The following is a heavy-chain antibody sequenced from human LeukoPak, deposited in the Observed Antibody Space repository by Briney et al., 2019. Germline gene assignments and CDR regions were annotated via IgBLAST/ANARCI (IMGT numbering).Heavy chain of an antibody. Sequence: TSETLSLTCAVYGGSFSGYYWSWIRQPPGKGLEWIGEINHSGSTNYNPSLKSRVTISVDTSKNQFSLKLSSVTAADTAVYYCARGLPSGYDPYFDYWGQGTLVTVSP. V-gene: IGHV4-34*01. CDR1: GGSFSGYY. CDR3: ARGLPSGYDPYFDY. D-gene: IGHD5-12*01. CDR2: INHSGST. J-gene: IGHJ4*02.